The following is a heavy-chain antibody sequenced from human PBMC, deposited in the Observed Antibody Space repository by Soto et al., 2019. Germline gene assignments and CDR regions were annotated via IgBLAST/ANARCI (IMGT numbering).Heavy chain of an antibody. Sequence: SLRLSCAASGFSISSFWMTWVRQAPGAGLEWVANIKQDGSEKYYVDSVSGRFTISRDNSKNTLYLQMNSLRAEDTAVYYCAREYSSSSYDGFDPWGQGTLVTVSS. V-gene: IGHV3-7*01. CDR3: AREYSSSSYDGFDP. CDR1: GFSISSFW. D-gene: IGHD6-13*01. J-gene: IGHJ5*02. CDR2: IKQDGSEK.